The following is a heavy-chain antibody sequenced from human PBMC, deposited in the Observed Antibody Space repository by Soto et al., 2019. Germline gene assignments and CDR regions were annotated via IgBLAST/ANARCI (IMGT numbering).Heavy chain of an antibody. CDR1: GGSIGDTDYY. D-gene: IGHD6-25*01. CDR3: ARGGSGWAEYFQH. V-gene: IGHV4-30-4*08. CDR2: IYYTGGT. J-gene: IGHJ1*01. Sequence: QVQLQESGPGLVEPSQTLSLTCTVSGGSIGDTDYYWSWIRRPPGKGLEWIGYIYYTGGTFYNPSLKSRLTISLETSNNHFSLTLSSVSAADTGIYYCARGGSGWAEYFQHWGQGTLVAVSS.